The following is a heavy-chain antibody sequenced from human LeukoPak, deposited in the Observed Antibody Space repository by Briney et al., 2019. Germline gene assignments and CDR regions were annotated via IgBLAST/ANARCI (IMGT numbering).Heavy chain of an antibody. CDR1: GGSFSGYY. D-gene: IGHD2-2*01. Sequence: SETLSLTCAVYGGSFSGYYRSWIRQPPGKGLEWIGEINHSGSTNYNPSLKSRVTISVDTSKNQFSLKLSSVTAADTAVYYCARVLAPSGSSTSCFDYWGQGTLVTVSS. CDR3: ARVLAPSGSSTSCFDY. V-gene: IGHV4-34*01. J-gene: IGHJ4*02. CDR2: INHSGST.